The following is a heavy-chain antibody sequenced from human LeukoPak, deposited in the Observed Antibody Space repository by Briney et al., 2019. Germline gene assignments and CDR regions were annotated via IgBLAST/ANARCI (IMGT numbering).Heavy chain of an antibody. J-gene: IGHJ4*02. CDR1: GFTFSSYW. CDR2: IKQDGSEK. CDR3: ARAQYYDFWSGYYSSY. D-gene: IGHD3-3*01. Sequence: GGSLRLSCAASGFTFSSYWMSWFRQAPGKGLEWVANIKQDGSEKYYVDSVKGRFTISRDNAKNSLYLQMNSLRAEDTAVYYCARAQYYDFWSGYYSSYWGQGTLVTVSS. V-gene: IGHV3-7*01.